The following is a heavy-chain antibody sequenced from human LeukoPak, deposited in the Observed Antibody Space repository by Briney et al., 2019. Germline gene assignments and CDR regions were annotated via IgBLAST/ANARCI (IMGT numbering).Heavy chain of an antibody. CDR1: GGTFSSYA. Sequence: GASVKVSCKASGGTFSSYAISWVRQATGQGLEWMGWMNPNSGNTGYAQKFQGRVTMTRNTSISTAYMELSSLRSEDTAVYYCARGPRYCSSTSCLDGFDPWGQGTLVTVSS. V-gene: IGHV1-8*02. J-gene: IGHJ5*02. D-gene: IGHD2-2*01. CDR3: ARGPRYCSSTSCLDGFDP. CDR2: MNPNSGNT.